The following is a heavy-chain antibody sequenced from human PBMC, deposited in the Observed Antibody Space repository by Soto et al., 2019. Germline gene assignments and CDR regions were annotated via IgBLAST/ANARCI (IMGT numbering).Heavy chain of an antibody. Sequence: VQLVESGGGLVQPGGSLRLTCAASGFTFSTYGMNWVRQAPGKGLEWISYISTRSTTILSADSVKGRFTISRDNARNSLYLQMDTVRAEDTAVYYCARDADNYGYYFDYWGQGSLVTVSS. D-gene: IGHD3-10*01. CDR1: GFTFSTYG. J-gene: IGHJ4*02. V-gene: IGHV3-48*01. CDR2: ISTRSTTI. CDR3: ARDADNYGYYFDY.